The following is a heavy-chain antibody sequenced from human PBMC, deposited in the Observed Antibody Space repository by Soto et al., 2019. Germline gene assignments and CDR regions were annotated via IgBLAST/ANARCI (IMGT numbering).Heavy chain of an antibody. Sequence: GGSLRLSCAASGFTFSSYAMHWVRQAPGKGLEWVAVISYDGSNKYYADSVKGRFTISRDNSKNTLYLQMNSLRAEDTAVYYCARDSMIVVVRSPLRYYGMDVWGQGTTVTVS. D-gene: IGHD3-22*01. J-gene: IGHJ6*02. CDR1: GFTFSSYA. V-gene: IGHV3-30-3*01. CDR2: ISYDGSNK. CDR3: ARDSMIVVVRSPLRYYGMDV.